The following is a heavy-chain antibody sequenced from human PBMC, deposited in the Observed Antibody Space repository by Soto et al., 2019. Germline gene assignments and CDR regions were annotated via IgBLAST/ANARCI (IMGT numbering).Heavy chain of an antibody. J-gene: IGHJ4*02. CDR3: AKNPLTNPIDY. CDR2: ISSDGSNK. D-gene: IGHD1-1*01. CDR1: GFTFSSHA. V-gene: IGHV3-30-3*02. Sequence: GGSLRLSCSVAGFTFSSHAMHWVRQAPGKGLEWVALISSDGSNKYYADSVKGRFTTSRDNSKNTMYLQMNSLRAEDTAVYYCAKNPLTNPIDYWGQGTLVTV.